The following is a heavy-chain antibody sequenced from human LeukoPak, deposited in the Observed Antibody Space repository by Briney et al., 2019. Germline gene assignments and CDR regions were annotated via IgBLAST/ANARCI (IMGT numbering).Heavy chain of an antibody. CDR1: GYSSSNFH. D-gene: IGHD3-3*01. J-gene: IGHJ4*02. CDR3: ARENRAYDFWRVLGTFDY. V-gene: IGHV1-46*01. Sequence: ASVKVSCKASGYSSSNFHMHWVRQARGQGLEWMGIIKSTGGSTSYAQKFQVRLTMTRDTSTSTVYMELSSLRSEDTAVYYCARENRAYDFWRVLGTFDYWGQGTLVTVSS. CDR2: IKSTGGST.